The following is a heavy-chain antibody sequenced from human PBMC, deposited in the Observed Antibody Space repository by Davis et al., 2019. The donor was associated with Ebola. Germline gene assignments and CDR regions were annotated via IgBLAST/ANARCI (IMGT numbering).Heavy chain of an antibody. CDR1: GGSISSSRYF. D-gene: IGHD3-3*01. J-gene: IGHJ4*02. Sequence: SETLSLTCTVSGGSISSSRYFWGWTRQPPGKGLEWIGSIYYSGSTSYNPSLKSRVTISLDTSKNQFSLKLNSVTAADTAVYYCARPSFGVVIAFDYWGQGTLVTVSS. CDR3: ARPSFGVVIAFDY. V-gene: IGHV4-39*01. CDR2: IYYSGST.